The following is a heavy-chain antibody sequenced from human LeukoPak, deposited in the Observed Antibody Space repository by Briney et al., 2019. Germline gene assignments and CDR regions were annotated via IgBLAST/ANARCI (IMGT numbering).Heavy chain of an antibody. D-gene: IGHD7-27*01. J-gene: IGHJ3*02. CDR3: AREIATLGKPQSDAFDI. CDR1: GFALSGYW. CDR2: VYIDGSRP. Sequence: LSGGSLRLSCAASGFALSGYWMHWVRQPPGKGLVWVSRVYIDGSRPTYADSVKGRFTISRDNAKNPLYLQMNILSAEDTAVYYCAREIATLGKPQSDAFDIWGQGTMVTASS. V-gene: IGHV3-74*03.